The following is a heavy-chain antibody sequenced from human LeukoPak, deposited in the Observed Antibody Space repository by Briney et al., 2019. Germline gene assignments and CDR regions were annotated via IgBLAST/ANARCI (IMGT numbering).Heavy chain of an antibody. Sequence: SETLFLTCTVSGGSISSYYWSWIRQPAGKGLEWIGRIYTSGSTNYNPSLKSRVTMSVDTSKNQFSLKLSSVTAADTAVYYCARDLRERITMVRGVTIYKSNWFDPWGQGTLVTVSS. V-gene: IGHV4-4*07. CDR3: ARDLRERITMVRGVTIYKSNWFDP. J-gene: IGHJ5*02. CDR2: IYTSGST. D-gene: IGHD3-10*01. CDR1: GGSISSYY.